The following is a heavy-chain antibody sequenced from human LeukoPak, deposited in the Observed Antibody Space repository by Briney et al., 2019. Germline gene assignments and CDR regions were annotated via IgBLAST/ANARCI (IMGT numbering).Heavy chain of an antibody. D-gene: IGHD2-8*02. J-gene: IGHJ6*02. CDR1: GFTFSSYG. CDR3: AKTLATGGGSYNMDV. CDR2: IWYDGSNT. V-gene: IGHV3-33*06. Sequence: GRSLRLSCAASGFTFSSYGLHWVRQAPGKGLEWVAVIWYDGSNTYYPDSVKGRFTISRDNSKNTLFLQMSSLRAEDTALYYCAKTLATGGGSYNMDVWGQGTTVTVS.